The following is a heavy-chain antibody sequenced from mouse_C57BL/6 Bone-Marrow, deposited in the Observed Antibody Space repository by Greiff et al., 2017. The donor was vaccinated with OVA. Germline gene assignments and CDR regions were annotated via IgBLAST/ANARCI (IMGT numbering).Heavy chain of an antibody. V-gene: IGHV1-15*01. D-gene: IGHD1-1*01. J-gene: IGHJ2*01. Sequence: QVQLQQSGAELVRPGASVTLSCKASGYTFTDYEMHWVKQTPVHGLEWIGAIDPETGGTAYNQKFKGKAILTADKSSSTAYMELRSLTSEDSADYYCTRSGLLRSYFDYWGQGTTLTVSS. CDR1: GYTFTDYE. CDR3: TRSGLLRSYFDY. CDR2: IDPETGGT.